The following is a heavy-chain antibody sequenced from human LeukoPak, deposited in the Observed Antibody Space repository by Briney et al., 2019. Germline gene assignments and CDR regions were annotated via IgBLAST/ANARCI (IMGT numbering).Heavy chain of an antibody. CDR2: ISSSGSTI. Sequence: GGSLRLSCAASGFTFSSYEMNWVRQAPGKGLEWVSYISSSGSTIYYADSVKGRFTISRDNAKNSLYLQMNSLRAEDTAVYYCASAIAVAGHFDYWGQGTLVTISS. J-gene: IGHJ4*02. CDR1: GFTFSSYE. CDR3: ASAIAVAGHFDY. V-gene: IGHV3-48*03. D-gene: IGHD6-19*01.